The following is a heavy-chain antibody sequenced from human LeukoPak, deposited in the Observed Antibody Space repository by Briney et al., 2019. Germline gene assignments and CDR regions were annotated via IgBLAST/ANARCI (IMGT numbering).Heavy chain of an antibody. CDR2: INTDGTVT. J-gene: IGHJ4*02. V-gene: IGHV3-74*01. CDR1: GFTFSKYW. D-gene: IGHD6-19*01. CDR3: ATNQWLAPPPDS. Sequence: PGGSLRLSCAASGFTFSKYWMLWVRQAPGKGLESVSRINTDGTVTTYADSVKGRFPVSTDNADNTMFLQMNSVRDEYTAVYYCATNQWLAPPPDSWGQGTPVTVSS.